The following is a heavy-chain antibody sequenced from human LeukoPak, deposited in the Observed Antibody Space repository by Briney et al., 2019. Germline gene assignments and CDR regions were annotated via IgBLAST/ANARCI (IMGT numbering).Heavy chain of an antibody. CDR2: ISGVGGST. J-gene: IGHJ4*02. CDR3: PKAVGAYYYDSSGYPDAFDI. Sequence: GGSLRLACAASGFTFSSYAMRWVRQPEGKWLEWDSSISGVGGSTYYADSVKGRFTISRDNSKHTLYLQMNSLGAEDTAVYYCPKAVGAYYYDSSGYPDAFDIWGQGTLVTVSS. CDR1: GFTFSSYA. D-gene: IGHD3-22*01. V-gene: IGHV3-23*01.